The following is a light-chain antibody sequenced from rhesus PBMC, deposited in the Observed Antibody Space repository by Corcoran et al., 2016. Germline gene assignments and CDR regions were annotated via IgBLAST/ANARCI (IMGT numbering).Light chain of an antibody. Sequence: QVILTQSPATLSLSPGERATLSCRASQSVSSYLAWYQQKPGKAPGLPIYGASSRATGIPDRFRGSGSGTDFPLTVSSLEPEDVGVYHCYQHSSGYSFGQGTKVEI. CDR2: GAS. CDR1: QSVSSY. V-gene: IGKV3-10*01. CDR3: YQHSSGYS. J-gene: IGKJ2*01.